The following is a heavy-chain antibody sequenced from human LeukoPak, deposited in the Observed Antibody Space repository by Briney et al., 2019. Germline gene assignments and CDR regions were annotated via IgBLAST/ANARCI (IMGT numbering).Heavy chain of an antibody. V-gene: IGHV4-39*01. J-gene: IGHJ4*02. Sequence: SETLSLTCTVSGGSISSSSYYWGWIRQPPGKGLEWIGSIYYSGSTYYNPSLKSRVTISVDTSKNQFSLKLSSVTAADTAVYYCARHIPFLDCSSTSCRTSYYFDYWGQGTLVTVSS. CDR3: ARHIPFLDCSSTSCRTSYYFDY. CDR2: IYYSGST. CDR1: GGSISSSSYY. D-gene: IGHD2-2*01.